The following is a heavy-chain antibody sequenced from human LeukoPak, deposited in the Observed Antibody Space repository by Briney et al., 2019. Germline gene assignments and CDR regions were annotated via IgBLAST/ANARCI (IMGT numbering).Heavy chain of an antibody. Sequence: PGGSLRLSCAASGFTFSDYYMSWIRQAPGKGLEWVSYISSSGSTIYYADSVKGRFTISRDNAKNSLYLQMNSPRAEDTAVYYCARDRRYCSGGSCYQNWFDPWGQGTLVTVSS. CDR2: ISSSGSTI. CDR1: GFTFSDYY. CDR3: ARDRRYCSGGSCYQNWFDP. J-gene: IGHJ5*02. V-gene: IGHV3-11*01. D-gene: IGHD2-15*01.